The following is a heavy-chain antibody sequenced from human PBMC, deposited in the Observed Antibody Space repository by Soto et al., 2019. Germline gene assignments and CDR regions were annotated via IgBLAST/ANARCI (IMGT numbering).Heavy chain of an antibody. CDR2: ISYDGSNK. Sequence: GGSLRLSCAASGFTFSSYGMHWVRQAPGKGLEWVAVISYDGSNKYYADSVKGRFTISRDNSKNTLYLQMNSLRAEDTSLYYCAKDLSRSSSFFDYWGQGTLVTVSS. CDR1: GFTFSSYG. CDR3: AKDLSRSSSFFDY. V-gene: IGHV3-30*18. J-gene: IGHJ4*02. D-gene: IGHD6-6*01.